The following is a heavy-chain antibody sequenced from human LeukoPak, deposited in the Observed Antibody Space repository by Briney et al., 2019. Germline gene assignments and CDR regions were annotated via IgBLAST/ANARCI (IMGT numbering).Heavy chain of an antibody. V-gene: IGHV3-23*01. D-gene: IGHD5-12*01. CDR1: GFIFSSYA. CDR2: ISGRGGST. J-gene: IGHJ2*01. Sequence: GGSLRLSCAASGFIFSSYAMSWVRQAPGKGLEWVSGISGRGGSTHYADSVKGRFTVSRDNSNNTLYLQMNSLRADDTAAYYCAKGVATTNYWYFDLWGRGTLVPVSS. CDR3: AKGVATTNYWYFDL.